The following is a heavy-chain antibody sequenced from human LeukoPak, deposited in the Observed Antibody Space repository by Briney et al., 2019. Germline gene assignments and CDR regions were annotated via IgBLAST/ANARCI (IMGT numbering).Heavy chain of an antibody. CDR3: VKMYAALDDY. J-gene: IGHJ4*02. D-gene: IGHD2-8*01. CDR2: ISSNGGST. V-gene: IGHV3-64D*06. Sequence: PGGSLRLSCSASGFTFSSYAMHWVRQAPGKGLEYVSAISSNGGSTYYADSVKGRFTISRDNSKNTLYLQMSSLRAEDTAVYSCVKMYAALDDYWGQGTLVTVSS. CDR1: GFTFSSYA.